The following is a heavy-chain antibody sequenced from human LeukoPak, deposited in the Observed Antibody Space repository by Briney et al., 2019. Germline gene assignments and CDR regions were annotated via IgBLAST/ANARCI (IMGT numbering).Heavy chain of an antibody. Sequence: SETLSLTCFVSGGSSSRDYWSWIRQSPGKGLEWVGYIDYGGTTNYNPSLKSRVTISVDMSKTQLSLKLSSATAADTAVYYCASGTGSGYVFDYWGQGTLVTVSS. CDR2: IDYGGTT. V-gene: IGHV4-59*01. CDR3: ASGTGSGYVFDY. J-gene: IGHJ4*02. D-gene: IGHD3-22*01. CDR1: GGSSSRDY.